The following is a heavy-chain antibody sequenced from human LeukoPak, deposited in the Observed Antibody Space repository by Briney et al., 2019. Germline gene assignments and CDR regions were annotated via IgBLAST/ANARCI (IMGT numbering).Heavy chain of an antibody. D-gene: IGHD6-6*01. Sequence: AASVKVSCKASGGTFSSYAISWVRQAPGQGLEWMGGIIPIFGTANYAQKFQGRVTITADESTSTAYMELSSLRSEDTAVYYCARRTPKEALNYYYYGMDAWGQGTTVTVSS. J-gene: IGHJ6*02. V-gene: IGHV1-69*13. CDR3: ARRTPKEALNYYYYGMDA. CDR1: GGTFSSYA. CDR2: IIPIFGTA.